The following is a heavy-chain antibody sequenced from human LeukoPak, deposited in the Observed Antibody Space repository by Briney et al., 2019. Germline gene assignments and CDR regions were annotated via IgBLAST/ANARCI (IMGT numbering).Heavy chain of an antibody. Sequence: PSXTLSLTCAVYGGSFSGYYWSWTRQPPGKGLEWIGEINHSDTTNYHPSLNSRLPISVDTSKNQFSLKLSSVTAADAAVYYCARGRLDYVWGSYRPYYFDYWGQGTLVTVSS. CDR1: GGSFSGYY. V-gene: IGHV4-34*01. D-gene: IGHD3-16*02. CDR3: ARGRLDYVWGSYRPYYFDY. CDR2: INHSDTT. J-gene: IGHJ4*02.